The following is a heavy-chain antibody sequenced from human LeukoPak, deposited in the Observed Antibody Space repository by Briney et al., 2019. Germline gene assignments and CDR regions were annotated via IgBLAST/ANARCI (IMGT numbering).Heavy chain of an antibody. CDR1: GYTFTSYG. CDR2: IITYNGNT. D-gene: IGHD1-26*01. CDR3: ARDMKRSRARWENLGFDP. J-gene: IGHJ5*02. Sequence: ASVTVSCKASGYTFTSYGISWVRQAPGQGLEWMGWIITYNGNTNYAQKIQGRVTMTTDTSTSTAYLELRSLRSDDTAVYYCARDMKRSRARWENLGFDPWGQGTLVTVSS. V-gene: IGHV1-18*01.